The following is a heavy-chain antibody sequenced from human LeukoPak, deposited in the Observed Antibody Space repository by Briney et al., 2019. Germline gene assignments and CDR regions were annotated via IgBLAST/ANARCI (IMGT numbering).Heavy chain of an antibody. CDR2: IKQGGSEI. V-gene: IGHV3-7*01. D-gene: IGHD4-11*01. CDR3: ARDRESESDSEGDY. Sequence: GGSLRLSCSASGFTFSRSWMSWVRQAPGKGLEYVALIKQGGSEIYHMDSVKGRFTISRDHATNSLYLQMNSLRVEDTALYYCARDRESESDSEGDYWGQGTLVTVSS. J-gene: IGHJ4*02. CDR1: GFTFSRSW.